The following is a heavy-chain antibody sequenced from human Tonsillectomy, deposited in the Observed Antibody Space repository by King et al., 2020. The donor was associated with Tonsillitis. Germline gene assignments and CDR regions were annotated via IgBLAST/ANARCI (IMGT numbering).Heavy chain of an antibody. CDR1: GYSFTSYW. CDR3: ARPISSSWYFDL. Sequence: DVQLVESGAEVKKPGESLMISCKASGYSFTSYWIGWVRQMPGKGLEWMGSIYPDDSYTTYSPSFQGQVTFSADKSVSTAYLQWSSLKASDTAIYYCARPISSSWYFDLWGRGTPVTVSS. CDR2: IYPDDSYT. D-gene: IGHD6-13*01. V-gene: IGHV5-51*01. J-gene: IGHJ2*01.